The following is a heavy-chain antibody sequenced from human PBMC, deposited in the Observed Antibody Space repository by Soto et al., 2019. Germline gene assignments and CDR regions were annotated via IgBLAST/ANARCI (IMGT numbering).Heavy chain of an antibody. V-gene: IGHV1-8*01. J-gene: IGHJ4*02. CDR3: ARRAETNGWNGFGADKYYFDF. CDR2: MNPNTGNS. D-gene: IGHD1-1*01. CDR1: GYTFTSYD. Sequence: ASVKVSCKASGYTFTSYDIYWVRQATGQGLEWMGWMNPNTGNSGYAQKFQGRVAMTSDTSISTAHMELSSLRSEDTAVYYCARRAETNGWNGFGADKYYFDFWGQGTLVTVS.